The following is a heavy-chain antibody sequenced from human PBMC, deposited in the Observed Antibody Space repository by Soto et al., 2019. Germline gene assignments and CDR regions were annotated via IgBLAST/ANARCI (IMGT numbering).Heavy chain of an antibody. Sequence: QVQLVESGGGVVQAGRSLRLSCAASGFTLSSYGMHWVRQAPGKGLEWVGVIWYDGSNKYYADSVKGRFTISRDNSKNTLYLQMNSLRAEDTAVYYCARTEFGRAGYCTNGVCYTDSEWWYWGQGTLVTVSS. V-gene: IGHV3-33*01. CDR2: IWYDGSNK. CDR1: GFTLSSYG. CDR3: ARTEFGRAGYCTNGVCYTDSEWWY. J-gene: IGHJ4*02. D-gene: IGHD2-8*01.